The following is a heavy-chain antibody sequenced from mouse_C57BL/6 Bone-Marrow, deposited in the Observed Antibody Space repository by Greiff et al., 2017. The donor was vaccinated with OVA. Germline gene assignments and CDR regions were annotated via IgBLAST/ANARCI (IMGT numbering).Heavy chain of an antibody. CDR1: GFTFSDYY. CDR2: ISNGGGST. D-gene: IGHD4-1*01. Sequence: EVQLVESGGGLVQPGGSLKLSCAASGFTFSDYYMYWVRQTPEKRLEWVAYISNGGGSTYYPDTVKGRFTISRDNAKNTLYLQMSRLKSEDTAMYYCARLSANWDWFAYWCQGTLVTVSA. CDR3: ARLSANWDWFAY. J-gene: IGHJ3*01. V-gene: IGHV5-12*01.